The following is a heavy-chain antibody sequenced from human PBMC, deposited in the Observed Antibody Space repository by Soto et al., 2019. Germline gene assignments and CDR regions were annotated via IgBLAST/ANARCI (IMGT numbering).Heavy chain of an antibody. Sequence: ASVKVSCKTSGYSFTGYSVHWVRQAPGHGPEWMGWINPKSGGTNYAQKFQGRDTITADESTSTAYMELSSLRSEDTAVYYCARGVGPNWNCKFDPWGQGTLVTVSS. D-gene: IGHD1-7*01. CDR1: GYSFTGYS. CDR3: ARGVGPNWNCKFDP. CDR2: INPKSGGT. V-gene: IGHV1-2*02. J-gene: IGHJ5*02.